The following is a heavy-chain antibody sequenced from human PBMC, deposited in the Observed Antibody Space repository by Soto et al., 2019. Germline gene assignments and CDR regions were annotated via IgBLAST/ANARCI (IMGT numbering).Heavy chain of an antibody. D-gene: IGHD3-16*01. V-gene: IGHV6-1*01. Sequence: SQTLSLTCDISGDSVSTNTATWDWIRQSPSRELEWLGRTYYRSRWYFDYAVSVKSRITISPDISNNQVSLQLTSVTPDDTAIYYCVRLIGKCLLDSWGQGTLVTVSA. CDR3: VRLIGKCLLDS. CDR1: GDSVSTNTAT. CDR2: TYYRSRWYF. J-gene: IGHJ5*01.